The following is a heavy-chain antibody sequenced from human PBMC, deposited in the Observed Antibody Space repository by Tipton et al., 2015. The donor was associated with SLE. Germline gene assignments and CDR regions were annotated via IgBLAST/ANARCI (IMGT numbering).Heavy chain of an antibody. CDR3: ARERGIVGATDWFDP. V-gene: IGHV4-34*01. CDR2: INHSGST. Sequence: TLSLTCAVYGGSFSGYYWSWIRQPPGKGLEWIGEINHSGSTNYNPSLKSRVTISVDTSKNQFSLKLSSVTAADTAVYYCARERGIVGATDWFDPWGQGTLVTVSS. J-gene: IGHJ5*02. CDR1: GGSFSGYY. D-gene: IGHD1-26*01.